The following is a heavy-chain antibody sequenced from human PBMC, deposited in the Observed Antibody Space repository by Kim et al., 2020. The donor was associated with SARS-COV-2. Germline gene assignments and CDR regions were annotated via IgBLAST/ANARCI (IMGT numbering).Heavy chain of an antibody. V-gene: IGHV3-9*01. CDR2: ISWNSGSI. Sequence: GGSLRLSCAASGFTFDDYAMHWVRQAPGKGLEWVSGISWNSGSIGYADSVKGRFTISRDNAKNSLYLQMNSLRAEDTALYYCAKDLGGATMRSFDIWGQGTMVTVSS. D-gene: IGHD1-26*01. J-gene: IGHJ3*02. CDR3: AKDLGGATMRSFDI. CDR1: GFTFDDYA.